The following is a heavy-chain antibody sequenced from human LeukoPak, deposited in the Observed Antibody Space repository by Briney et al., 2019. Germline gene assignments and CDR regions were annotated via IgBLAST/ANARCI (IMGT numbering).Heavy chain of an antibody. D-gene: IGHD3-9*01. V-gene: IGHV3-53*01. CDR2: IYSGGST. Sequence: GGSLRLSCAASGFIVSSNYLSWVRQAPGKGLEWVSVIYSGGSTYYADSVKGRFTISRDNSKNMLYPQMNSLRAEDTAVYYCARRAASLRYFDWLTTVNDAFDIWGQGTMVTVSS. CDR3: ARRAASLRYFDWLTTVNDAFDI. CDR1: GFIVSSNY. J-gene: IGHJ3*02.